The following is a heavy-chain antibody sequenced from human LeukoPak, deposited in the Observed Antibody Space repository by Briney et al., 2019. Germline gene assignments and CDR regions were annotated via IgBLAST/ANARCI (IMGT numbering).Heavy chain of an antibody. CDR1: GGTFSSYA. CDR3: ARTPPYYYDSSGYYYEYFQH. D-gene: IGHD3-22*01. Sequence: SVKVSCKASGGTFSSYAISWVRQAPGQGLEWMGGIIPIFGTANYAQKFQGRVTITTDESTSTAYMELSSLRSEDTAVYYCARTPPYYYDSSGYYYEYFQHWSQGTLVTVSS. V-gene: IGHV1-69*05. J-gene: IGHJ1*01. CDR2: IIPIFGTA.